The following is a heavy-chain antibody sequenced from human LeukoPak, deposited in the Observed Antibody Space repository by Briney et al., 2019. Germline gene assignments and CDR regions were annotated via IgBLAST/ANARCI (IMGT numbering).Heavy chain of an antibody. CDR1: GGSISSGDYY. CDR3: ASVDTAMVFYGY. V-gene: IGHV4-30-4*01. CDR2: IYYSGST. D-gene: IGHD5-18*01. J-gene: IGHJ4*02. Sequence: SETLSLTCTVSGGSISSGDYYWSWIRQPPGKGLEWIGYIYYSGSTYYNPSLKSRVTISVDTSKNQFSLKLSSVTAADTAVYYCASVDTAMVFYGYWGQGTLVTVSS.